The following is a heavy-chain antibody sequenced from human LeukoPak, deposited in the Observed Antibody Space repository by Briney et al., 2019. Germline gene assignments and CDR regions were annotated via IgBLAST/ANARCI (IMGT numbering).Heavy chain of an antibody. CDR2: INPSGGST. CDR1: GYTFTGYY. J-gene: IGHJ4*02. Sequence: ASVKVSCKASGYTFTGYYMHWVRQAPGQGLEWMGIINPSGGSTSYAQKFQGRVTTTRDTSTSTVYMELSSLRSEDTAVYYCARDLLIVGATDYWGQGTPVTVSS. V-gene: IGHV1-46*01. D-gene: IGHD1-26*01. CDR3: ARDLLIVGATDY.